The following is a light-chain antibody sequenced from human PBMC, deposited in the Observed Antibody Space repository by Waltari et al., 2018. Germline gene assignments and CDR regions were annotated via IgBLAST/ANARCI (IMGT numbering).Light chain of an antibody. CDR3: QESYSTPPT. V-gene: IGKV1-39*01. CDR1: QSITTY. J-gene: IGKJ1*01. CDR2: AAS. Sequence: DIQMTQSPSSLSASVGDRVIVTCRASQSITTYLNWYQQKPGNAPKLLIYAASTLQSGVPSRFSGSGSGTDFTLTISSLQPEDFATYYCQESYSTPPTFGQGTKVEIK.